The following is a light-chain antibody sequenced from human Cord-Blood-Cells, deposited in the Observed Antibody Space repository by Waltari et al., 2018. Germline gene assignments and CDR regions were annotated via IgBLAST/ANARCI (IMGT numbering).Light chain of an antibody. J-gene: IGLJ3*02. CDR1: SSDAGGYNY. CDR2: DVS. CDR3: CSYAGSYTLV. Sequence: QSALTQPRSVSGSPGQSVTISCTGTSSDAGGYNYVSWYQQHPGKAPKPMIYDVSKRPSGVPDRFSGSKSGNTASLTISGLQAEDEADYYCCSYAGSYTLVFGGGTKLTVL. V-gene: IGLV2-11*01.